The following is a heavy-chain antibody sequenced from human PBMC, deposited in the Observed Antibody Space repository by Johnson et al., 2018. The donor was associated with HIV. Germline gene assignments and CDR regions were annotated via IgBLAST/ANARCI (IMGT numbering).Heavy chain of an antibody. J-gene: IGHJ3*01. CDR1: GFTVSNNY. CDR2: IKQDGSEK. V-gene: IGHV3-7*01. D-gene: IGHD6-13*01. Sequence: QPGGSLRLSCAASGFTVSNNYMSWVRQAPGKGLEWVANIKQDGSEKYYVDSVRGRFTVSRDNAKNSLYLQMNSLRDEDTAVYYCAKCIWGSSLIDAFDFWGQGTMVTVSS. CDR3: AKCIWGSSLIDAFDF.